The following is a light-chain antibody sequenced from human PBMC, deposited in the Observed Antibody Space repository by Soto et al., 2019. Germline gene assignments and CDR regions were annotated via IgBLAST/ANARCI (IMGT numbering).Light chain of an antibody. V-gene: IGKV4-1*01. Sequence: DIVMTQSPDSLAVSLGERATINCKSSQSVLHSSNNKNYLTWYQQKPSQPPKLLLYWASTRESGVPDRFSGSGSGTDFTITISSLQAEDVAVYYCQQYYSTPLTFGGGTKVEIK. CDR3: QQYYSTPLT. CDR1: QSVLHSSNNKNY. J-gene: IGKJ4*01. CDR2: WAS.